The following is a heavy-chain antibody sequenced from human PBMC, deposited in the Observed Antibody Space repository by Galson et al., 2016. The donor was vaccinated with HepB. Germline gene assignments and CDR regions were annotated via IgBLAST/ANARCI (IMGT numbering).Heavy chain of an antibody. J-gene: IGHJ4*02. Sequence: SVKVSCKALGYTFKSYNIHWLRQAPGQSLEWLGWINFGSGDTTYSQKFQGRLTITRDTSATTAYMELSGLGSEDTAVYFCARGRLLWFGESRGRSEDHFDYWGQGTLVTVSS. CDR1: GYTFKSYN. D-gene: IGHD3-10*01. CDR2: INFGSGDT. V-gene: IGHV1-3*01. CDR3: ARGRLLWFGESRGRSEDHFDY.